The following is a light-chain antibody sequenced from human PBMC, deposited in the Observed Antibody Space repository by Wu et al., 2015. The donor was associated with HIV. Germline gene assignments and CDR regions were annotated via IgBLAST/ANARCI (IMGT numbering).Light chain of an antibody. CDR3: QQYHSIPIT. CDR1: QDISIS. J-gene: IGKJ1*01. Sequence: DIQMTQSPSTLSASVGDRVTITCRASQDISISLAWYQQKPGKAPRLLLYAASGLQSGVPSRFSGSGSGTDYTLTISSLQPEDFATYYCQQYHSIPITFGQGTKVEIK. CDR2: AAS. V-gene: IGKV1-NL1*01.